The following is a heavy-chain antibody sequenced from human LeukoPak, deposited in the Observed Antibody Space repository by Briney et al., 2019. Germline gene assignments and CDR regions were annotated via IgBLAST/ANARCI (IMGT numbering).Heavy chain of an antibody. D-gene: IGHD2-2*01. CDR3: ARAPDFVVVPASDS. CDR2: IIPIFGTA. V-gene: IGHV1-69*13. CDR1: GGTFSSYA. Sequence: GASVKVSCKASGGTFSSYAISWVRQAPGQGLEWMGGIIPIFGTANYAQKFQGRVTITADESTSTAYMELSSLRSEDTAVYYCARAPDFVVVPASDSWGQGTLVTVSS. J-gene: IGHJ4*02.